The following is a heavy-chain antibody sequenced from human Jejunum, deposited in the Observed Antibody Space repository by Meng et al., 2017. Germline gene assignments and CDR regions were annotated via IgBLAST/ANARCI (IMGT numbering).Heavy chain of an antibody. CDR3: ARSRLIVTITGYYHYSGLNV. D-gene: IGHD3-3*01. J-gene: IGHJ6*02. CDR1: GGSFTAYY. CDR2: IKHSGSA. V-gene: IGHV4-34*01. Sequence: SETLSLTCGFYGGSFTAYYWSWIRQSPGKGLEWIGEIKHSGSANYNPSLKSRVTISIDTSKNQFSLRLSSVTDGDTAVYYCARSRLIVTITGYYHYSGLNVWGQGTTVTVS.